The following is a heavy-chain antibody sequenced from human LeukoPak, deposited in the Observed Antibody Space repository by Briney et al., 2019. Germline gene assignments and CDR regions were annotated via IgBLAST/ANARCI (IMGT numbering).Heavy chain of an antibody. CDR1: GGSISSYY. D-gene: IGHD6-13*01. Sequence: SETLSLTCTVSGGSISSYYWSWIRQPPGKGLEWIGYIYYSGSTNYNPSLKSRVTISVDTSKNQFSLKLSSATAEDTAVYYCARVLEAASFDYWGQGTPVTVSS. CDR3: ARVLEAASFDY. J-gene: IGHJ4*02. CDR2: IYYSGST. V-gene: IGHV4-59*12.